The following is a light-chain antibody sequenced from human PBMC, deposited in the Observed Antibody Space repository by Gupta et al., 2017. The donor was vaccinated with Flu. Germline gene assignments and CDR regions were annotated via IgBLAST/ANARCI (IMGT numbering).Light chain of an antibody. Sequence: DIVMTQSPLSLPVTPGETASISCRSSQSLLHSNGYKYLDWYLQKPGQSPQLLIYLGSNRASGVPDRFSGSGSGTDFTLKISRVEAEDVGVYYCMQALQTPFTFGPGTKVDLK. V-gene: IGKV2-28*01. CDR2: LGS. CDR3: MQALQTPFT. CDR1: QSLLHSNGYKY. J-gene: IGKJ3*01.